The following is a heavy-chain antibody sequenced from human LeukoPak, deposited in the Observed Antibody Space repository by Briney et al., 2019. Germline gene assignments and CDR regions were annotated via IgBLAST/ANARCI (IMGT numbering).Heavy chain of an antibody. D-gene: IGHD3-10*01. Sequence: SETLSLTCAGSGGSISSGGYSWSWIRQPPGKGLEWIGYIYHSGSTYYNPSLKSRVTISVDRSKNQFSLKLSSVTAADTAVYYCARQYYGSGSYLAAFDIWGQGTMVTVSS. CDR2: IYHSGST. CDR3: ARQYYGSGSYLAAFDI. CDR1: GGSISSGGYS. V-gene: IGHV4-30-2*01. J-gene: IGHJ3*02.